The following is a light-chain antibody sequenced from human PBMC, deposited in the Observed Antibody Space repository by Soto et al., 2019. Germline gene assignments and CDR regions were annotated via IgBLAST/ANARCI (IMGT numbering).Light chain of an antibody. V-gene: IGKV3-15*01. CDR2: DTS. Sequence: EILMTQSPATLSVSPGEGAALPCRSSQSVSSKLAWYRQRPGQATRLVIYDTSTRATGVPARFSGSGSGTEFTLTISSLQSEDFGVYYCQQYNDWFSITFGQGTRLEIK. CDR1: QSVSSK. J-gene: IGKJ5*01. CDR3: QQYNDWFSIT.